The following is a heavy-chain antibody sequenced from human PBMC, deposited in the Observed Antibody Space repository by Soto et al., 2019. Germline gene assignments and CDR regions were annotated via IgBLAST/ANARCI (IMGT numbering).Heavy chain of an antibody. CDR3: ARDRGLDDGDYPYYYGMDV. V-gene: IGHV1-69*12. D-gene: IGHD4-17*01. CDR2: IIPIFGTA. Sequence: QVQLVQSGAEVKKPGSSVKVSCKASGGTFSSYAISWVRQAPGQGPEWMGGIIPIFGTANYAQKFQGRVTITADESTSTAYMELSSLRSEDTAVYYCARDRGLDDGDYPYYYGMDVWGQGTTVTVSS. CDR1: GGTFSSYA. J-gene: IGHJ6*02.